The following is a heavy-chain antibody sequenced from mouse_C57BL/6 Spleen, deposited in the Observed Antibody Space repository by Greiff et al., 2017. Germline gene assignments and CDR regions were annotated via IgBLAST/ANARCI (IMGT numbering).Heavy chain of an antibody. CDR3: ARYDYDANYFDY. J-gene: IGHJ2*01. CDR2: IYPRSGNT. V-gene: IGHV1-81*01. D-gene: IGHD2-4*01. Sequence: QVQLKQSGAELARPGASVKLSCKASGYTFTSYGISWVKQRTGQGLEWIGEIYPRSGNTYYNEKFKGKATLTADKSSSTAYMELRSLTSEDSAVYFCARYDYDANYFDYWGQGTTLTVSS. CDR1: GYTFTSYG.